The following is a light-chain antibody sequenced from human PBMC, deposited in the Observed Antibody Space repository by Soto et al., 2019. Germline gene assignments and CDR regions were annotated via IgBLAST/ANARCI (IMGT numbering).Light chain of an antibody. CDR1: QSINNW. CDR2: KAS. J-gene: IGKJ1*01. V-gene: IGKV1-5*03. Sequence: DIQMTQSPSTLSASVGDRVTITCRASQSINNWLAWYQQKPGKAPKLLIYKASNLDIGVPSRFSVSGSGTECTLTLSSLQPDDFETYYCQQYDTNWTFGQGTKVEIK. CDR3: QQYDTNWT.